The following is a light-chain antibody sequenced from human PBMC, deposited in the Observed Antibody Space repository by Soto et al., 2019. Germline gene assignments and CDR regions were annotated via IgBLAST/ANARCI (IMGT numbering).Light chain of an antibody. CDR2: DAS. Sequence: DIEMTQSPSSLSASVGDRVTITCQASQDINNYLNWYQQKPGKAPELLIYDASNLEAGVPSRFSGSGSGTDFTFTISSLQPEDVGTYYCQQYAPLLPFGQGTRLEI. J-gene: IGKJ5*01. CDR3: QQYAPLLP. CDR1: QDINNY. V-gene: IGKV1-33*01.